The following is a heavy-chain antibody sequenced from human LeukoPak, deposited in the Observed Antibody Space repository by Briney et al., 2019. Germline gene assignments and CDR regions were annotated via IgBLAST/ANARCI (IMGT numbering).Heavy chain of an antibody. D-gene: IGHD4-23*01. Sequence: GGSLRLSCAASGFTFDDYTMHWVRQAPGKGLEWVSLISWDGGSTYYADSVKGRFTISRDNSKNSLYLQVNSLRTEDTALYYCAKGHDYGGTPDYWGQGTLVTVSS. J-gene: IGHJ4*02. CDR3: AKGHDYGGTPDY. V-gene: IGHV3-43*01. CDR1: GFTFDDYT. CDR2: ISWDGGST.